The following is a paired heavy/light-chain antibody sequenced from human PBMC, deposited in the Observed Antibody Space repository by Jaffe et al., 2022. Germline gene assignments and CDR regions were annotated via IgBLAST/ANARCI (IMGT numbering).Light chain of an antibody. J-gene: IGKJ2*01. CDR1: QSLLHSNGNNH. CDR2: LGS. Sequence: DIVMTQSPLSLPVSPGEPASISCRSSQSLLHSNGNNHLHWYLQKPGQSPQLLIYLGSNRASGVPDRFSGSGSGTDFTLKISRVEAEDVGVYYCMQTLQTPHTFGQGTKLEIK. CDR3: MQTLQTPHT. V-gene: IGKV2-28*01.
Heavy chain of an antibody. CDR3: TRGNNWAFDI. CDR2: INRDGSVT. J-gene: IGHJ3*02. D-gene: IGHD1-1*01. CDR1: EFTFSSFW. Sequence: EVQLVESGGGLVQPGGSLRLSCAASEFTFSSFWMHWVRQAPGKGLMWVSNINRDGSVTDYADSVRGRFTISRDNAKNTLYLQMNSLRAEDTAVYYCTRGNNWAFDIWGQGTMVTVSS. V-gene: IGHV3-74*01.